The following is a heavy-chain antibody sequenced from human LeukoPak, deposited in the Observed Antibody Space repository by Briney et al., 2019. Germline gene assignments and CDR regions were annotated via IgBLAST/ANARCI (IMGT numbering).Heavy chain of an antibody. CDR3: ASFRWLGTPDFDY. V-gene: IGHV3-30-3*01. CDR2: ISYDGSNK. CDR1: GFTFSSYA. J-gene: IGHJ4*02. D-gene: IGHD5-24*01. Sequence: GRSLRLSCAASGFTFSSYAMHWVRQAPGKGLERVAVISYDGSNKYYADSVKGRFTISRDNSKNTLYLQMNSLRAEDTAVYYCASFRWLGTPDFDYWGQGTLVTVSS.